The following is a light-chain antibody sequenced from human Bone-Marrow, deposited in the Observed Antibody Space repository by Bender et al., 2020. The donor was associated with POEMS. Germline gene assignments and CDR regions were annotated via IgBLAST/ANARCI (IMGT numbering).Light chain of an antibody. CDR1: NSNIETNA. CDR3: AAWDAVLRGGV. V-gene: IGLV1-44*01. Sequence: QSVLTQPPSASGTPGQRVTISCSGINSNIETNAVNWYQQFPGTAPNLLIYSATQRPSGVPYRFYAFKSFPSASLAISALQSEDEADYYCAAWDAVLRGGVFGGATNLTVL. J-gene: IGLJ3*02. CDR2: SAT.